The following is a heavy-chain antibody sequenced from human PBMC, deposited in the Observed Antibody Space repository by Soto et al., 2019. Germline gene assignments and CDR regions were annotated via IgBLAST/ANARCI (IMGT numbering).Heavy chain of an antibody. D-gene: IGHD3-22*01. CDR2: ISGSGGST. J-gene: IGHJ3*02. CDR3: AYIWGYYDSIGYNSPHDAFDI. CDR1: GFTFSSYA. Sequence: GGSLRLSCAASGFTFSSYAMSWVRQAPGKGLEWVSAISGSGGSTYYDDSVKGRFTISRDNSKNTLYLQMNSLRAEDTAVYYCAYIWGYYDSIGYNSPHDAFDIGGQGTMVTLSS. V-gene: IGHV3-23*01.